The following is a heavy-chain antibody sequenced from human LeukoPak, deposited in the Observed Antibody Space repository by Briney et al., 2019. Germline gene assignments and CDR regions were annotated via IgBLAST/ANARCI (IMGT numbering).Heavy chain of an antibody. J-gene: IGHJ3*02. V-gene: IGHV3-48*03. D-gene: IGHD2-2*01. CDR1: GFTFSGYE. CDR3: ARGRYVADAFHI. Sequence: GGSLRLSCVASGFTFSGYEMNWVRQPPGKGLEWVSYISSRPSTIYYSDSVKGRFTISRDNAQNSLYLQMNSLRAEDTAVYFCARGRYVADAFHIWGQGTMVTVSS. CDR2: ISSRPSTI.